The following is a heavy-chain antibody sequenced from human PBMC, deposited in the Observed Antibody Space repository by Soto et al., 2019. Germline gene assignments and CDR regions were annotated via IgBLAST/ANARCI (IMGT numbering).Heavy chain of an antibody. V-gene: IGHV4-39*01. CDR2: IDYTGST. D-gene: IGHD3-22*01. Sequence: SETLSLTCSVSGGLISGSSYYWGWLRRPPGKGLEWIGSIDYTGSTHYNPSLKGRVTISVDTSKNQISLKLNSVHAPDTAVYYCARLGYDSSASYDDTDYWGPGTLFTVSS. J-gene: IGHJ4*02. CDR1: GGLISGSSYY. CDR3: ARLGYDSSASYDDTDY.